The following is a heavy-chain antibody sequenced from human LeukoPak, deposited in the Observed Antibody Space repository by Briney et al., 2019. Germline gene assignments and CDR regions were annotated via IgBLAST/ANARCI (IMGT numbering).Heavy chain of an antibody. V-gene: IGHV4-38-2*01. Sequence: SETLSLTCVVSGYSISNDYYWGWIRQPPGKGLEWIGNIYHSGGSYYNPSLKSRVTILVDTSKNQFSLKLSSVTAADTAVYYCAGHDFWSGYYIYWGQGTLVTVSS. CDR3: AGHDFWSGYYIY. J-gene: IGHJ4*02. CDR2: IYHSGGS. D-gene: IGHD3-3*01. CDR1: GYSISNDYY.